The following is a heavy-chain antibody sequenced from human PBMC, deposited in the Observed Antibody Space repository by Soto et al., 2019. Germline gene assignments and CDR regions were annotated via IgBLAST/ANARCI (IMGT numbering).Heavy chain of an antibody. CDR2: IWYDGSNK. J-gene: IGHJ4*02. D-gene: IGHD3-16*01. Sequence: GGSLRLSCAASGFTFSSYGMHWVRQAPGKGLEWVAVIWYDGSNKYYADSVKGRFTISRDNSKNTLYLQMNSLRAEDTAVYYCARGGPGPYYFHYWGQGTLVTVSS. V-gene: IGHV3-33*01. CDR3: ARGGPGPYYFHY. CDR1: GFTFSSYG.